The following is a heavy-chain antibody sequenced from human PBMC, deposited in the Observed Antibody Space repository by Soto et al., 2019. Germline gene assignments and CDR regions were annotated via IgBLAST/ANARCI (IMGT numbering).Heavy chain of an antibody. J-gene: IGHJ4*02. CDR2: VCFTGST. D-gene: IGHD3-22*01. V-gene: IGHV4-59*01. CDR3: ARGRTVSNYADDSSDYFYFFDY. Sequence: SETLSLTCTVSGDSISNFYWGWMRQSPGKELEWIGSVCFTGSTNYSPSRKSRVTSSVDRSKNQFSLKLTSANGADTAVYYCARGRTVSNYADDSSDYFYFFDYWGQGTQVTVSS. CDR1: GDSISNFY.